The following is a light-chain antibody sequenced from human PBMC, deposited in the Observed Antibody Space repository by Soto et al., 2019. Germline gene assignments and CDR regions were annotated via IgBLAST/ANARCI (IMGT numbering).Light chain of an antibody. J-gene: IGKJ5*01. Sequence: DIQMTQSPSTLSASVGDRVTITCRASQSISSWLAWYQQKPGKAPKLLIYKASTLKSGVPSRFSGSGSGTDFTLTITSLQPEDFAIYFCQQSYNIPPTFGQGTRLEIK. CDR1: QSISSW. V-gene: IGKV1-5*03. CDR3: QQSYNIPPT. CDR2: KAS.